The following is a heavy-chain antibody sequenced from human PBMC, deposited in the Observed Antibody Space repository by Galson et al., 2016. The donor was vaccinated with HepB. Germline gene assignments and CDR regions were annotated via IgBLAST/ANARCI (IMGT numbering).Heavy chain of an antibody. Sequence: SLRLSCAASGFTFAAYWMHWVRQAPGKGLVWVARSDSDGTFTSYADSVRSRFTISRDNAKSTVYLQMDSLRAEDTALYYCVKGGWYDLNAFDMWGQGTMVTVSS. V-gene: IGHV3-74*01. D-gene: IGHD6-19*01. J-gene: IGHJ3*02. CDR2: SDSDGTFT. CDR1: GFTFAAYW. CDR3: VKGGWYDLNAFDM.